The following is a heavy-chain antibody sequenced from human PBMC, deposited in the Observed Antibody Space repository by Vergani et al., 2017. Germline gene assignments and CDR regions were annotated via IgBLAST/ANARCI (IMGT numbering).Heavy chain of an antibody. Sequence: QVQVVQSGAEVKKPGASVKVSCKASGYTFAGYNIHWVRQAPGQGLELMGWINPNSGGTNYAQKFQGRVTMTRDTSINTAYMELSRLRSDDTAVYYCARGWSGYSTSWFFEYWGQGTLVTVSS. CDR2: INPNSGGT. D-gene: IGHD6-13*01. J-gene: IGHJ4*02. V-gene: IGHV1-2*02. CDR1: GYTFAGYN. CDR3: ARGWSGYSTSWFFEY.